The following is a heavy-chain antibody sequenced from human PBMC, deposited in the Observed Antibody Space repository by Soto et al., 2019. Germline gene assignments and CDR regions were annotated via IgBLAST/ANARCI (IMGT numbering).Heavy chain of an antibody. CDR2: IDPSGGST. CDR3: ARDSGHYYRSDAFDK. D-gene: IGHD1-26*01. Sequence: ASVKVSCKAPGYTFTASYMHWVRQAPGQGLEWMGIIDPSGGSTSYSQKFQGRVTMTRDTSTSTVYMELNSLRPEDTAVFYCARDSGHYYRSDAFDKWGQGTMVTVSS. V-gene: IGHV1-46*01. J-gene: IGHJ3*02. CDR1: GYTFTASY.